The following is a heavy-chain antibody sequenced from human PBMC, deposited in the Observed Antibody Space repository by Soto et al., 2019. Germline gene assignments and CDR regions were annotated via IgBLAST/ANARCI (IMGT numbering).Heavy chain of an antibody. Sequence: SETLSLTCTVSGGSISSSSYYWGWIRQPPGKGLEWIGSIYYSGSTYYNPSLKSRVTISVDTSKNQFSLKLSSVTAADTAVYYCARHDFFGVDNWFDPWGQGTLVTVSS. CDR1: GGSISSSSYY. J-gene: IGHJ5*02. V-gene: IGHV4-39*01. D-gene: IGHD3-3*01. CDR3: ARHDFFGVDNWFDP. CDR2: IYYSGST.